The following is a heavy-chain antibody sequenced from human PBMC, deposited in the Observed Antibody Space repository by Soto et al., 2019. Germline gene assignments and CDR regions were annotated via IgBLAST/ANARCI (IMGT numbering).Heavy chain of an antibody. Sequence: ASVKVSCKASGYTFTSYDINWVRQATGQGLEWMGWMNPNSGNTGYAQKFQGGVTMTRNTSISTAYMELSSLRSEDTAVYYCARGTYYDFWSGYSPPAYGMDVWGQGTTVTVSS. V-gene: IGHV1-8*01. D-gene: IGHD3-3*01. CDR3: ARGTYYDFWSGYSPPAYGMDV. CDR1: GYTFTSYD. J-gene: IGHJ6*02. CDR2: MNPNSGNT.